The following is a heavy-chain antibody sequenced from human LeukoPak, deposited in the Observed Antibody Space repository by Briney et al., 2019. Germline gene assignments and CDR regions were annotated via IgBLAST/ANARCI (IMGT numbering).Heavy chain of an antibody. J-gene: IGHJ3*02. CDR1: GFSFSEYH. D-gene: IGHD3-22*01. Sequence: ASVRVSCKASGFSFSEYHIHWVRQAPGQGPEWMGWINPKTGGTDSAQKFQGRVTLTSDSSIGTASMDLSGLTSADTGIHYCARAGEDSTGHYDVFHIWGRGTKVTVSS. CDR2: INPKTGGT. V-gene: IGHV1-2*02. CDR3: ARAGEDSTGHYDVFHI.